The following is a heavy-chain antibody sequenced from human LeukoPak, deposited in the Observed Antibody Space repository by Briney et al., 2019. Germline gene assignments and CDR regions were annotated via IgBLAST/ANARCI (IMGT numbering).Heavy chain of an antibody. Sequence: GESLKISCKGFGYSFTSYWIGWVRQMPGKGLEWMGIIYPGDSDTRYSPSFQGQVTISADKSISTAYLQWSSLKASDTAMYYCARHEYSSSWYASWFDPWGQGTLVTVSS. D-gene: IGHD6-13*01. CDR2: IYPGDSDT. CDR1: GYSFTSYW. J-gene: IGHJ5*02. CDR3: ARHEYSSSWYASWFDP. V-gene: IGHV5-51*01.